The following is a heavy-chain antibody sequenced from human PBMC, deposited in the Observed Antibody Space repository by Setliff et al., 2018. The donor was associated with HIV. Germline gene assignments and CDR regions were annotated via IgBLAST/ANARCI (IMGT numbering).Heavy chain of an antibody. V-gene: IGHV3-21*06. Sequence: GSLRLSCVGSGFIFSGYSMNWVRQAPGKGLEWVSSISRSSDDIKYADSVKGRFTISRDNSKNTLYLQMNSLRVEDTAVYFCAKAPYSLDYFDNWGQGTLVTVSS. CDR3: AKAPYSLDYFDN. J-gene: IGHJ4*02. CDR2: ISRSSDDI. D-gene: IGHD3-16*01. CDR1: GFIFSGYS.